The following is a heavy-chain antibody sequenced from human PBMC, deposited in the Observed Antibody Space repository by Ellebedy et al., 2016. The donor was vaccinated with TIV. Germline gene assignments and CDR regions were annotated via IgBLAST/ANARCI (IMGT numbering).Heavy chain of an antibody. CDR1: GFAFISYG. V-gene: IGHV3-30*18. Sequence: GESLKISCAASGFAFISYGMHWVRQAPGKGLEWVAVISFDGSDKYYADSVKGRFTISRDSSKNTVYLEMNSLRHEDTAVYYCAKDPQSVSANGFEYWGQGTLVTVSS. CDR3: AKDPQSVSANGFEY. J-gene: IGHJ4*02. D-gene: IGHD3-10*01. CDR2: ISFDGSDK.